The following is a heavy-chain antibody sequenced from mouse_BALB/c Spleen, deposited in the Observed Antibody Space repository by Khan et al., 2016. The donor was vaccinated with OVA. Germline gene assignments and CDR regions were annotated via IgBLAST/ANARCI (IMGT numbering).Heavy chain of an antibody. CDR1: GYSITSDYA. CDR2: ISYSGST. Sequence: EVQLQESGPGLVKPSQSLSLTCTVTGYSITSDYAWNWIRQFPGNKLEWMGYISYSGSTAYNPSLKSRISITRDTSKNQVFLQLTSVTTEDTATYYWASIFLYYYGSNCDGYYFDYWGQGTTRTVSS. D-gene: IGHD1-1*01. J-gene: IGHJ2*01. CDR3: ASIFLYYYGSNCDGYYFDY. V-gene: IGHV3-2*02.